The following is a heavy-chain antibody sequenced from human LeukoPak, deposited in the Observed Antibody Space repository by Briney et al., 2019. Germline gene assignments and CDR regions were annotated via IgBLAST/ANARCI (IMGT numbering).Heavy chain of an antibody. Sequence: ASVKVSCKASGGTFSSYAISWVRQAPGQGLEWMGRINPNSGGTNYAQKFQGRVTMTRDTSISTAYMELSRLRSDDTAVYYCARADNTASFDYWGQGTLVTVSS. D-gene: IGHD5-18*01. CDR2: INPNSGGT. CDR3: ARADNTASFDY. J-gene: IGHJ4*02. CDR1: GGTFSSYA. V-gene: IGHV1-2*06.